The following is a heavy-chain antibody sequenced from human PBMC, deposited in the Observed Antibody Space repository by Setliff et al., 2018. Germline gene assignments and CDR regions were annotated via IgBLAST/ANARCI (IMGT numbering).Heavy chain of an antibody. CDR1: GFTFGSYW. Sequence: GSLRLSCAASGFTFGSYWMTWVRQAPGKGLEWVANIKQDGSVKNYVDSVKGRFSISRDNTKNSLYLQMNSLRAEDTAVYYCARDPFGNPVFDPWGQGTLVTVSS. CDR3: ARDPFGNPVFDP. V-gene: IGHV3-7*01. CDR2: IKQDGSVK. D-gene: IGHD3-10*01. J-gene: IGHJ5*02.